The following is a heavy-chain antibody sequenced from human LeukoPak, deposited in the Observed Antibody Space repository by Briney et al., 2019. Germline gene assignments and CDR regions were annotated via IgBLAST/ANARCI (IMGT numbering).Heavy chain of an antibody. J-gene: IGHJ4*02. CDR2: ISSSGSTI. CDR1: GFTFSSYE. V-gene: IGHV3-48*03. Sequence: GGSLRLSCAASGFTFSSYEMNRVRQAPGKGLEWVSYISSSGSTIYYADSVKGRFTISRDNAKNSLYLQMNSLRAEDTAVYYCASRGAGYTSGWYVYWGQGTLVTVSS. CDR3: ASRGAGYTSGWYVY. D-gene: IGHD6-19*01.